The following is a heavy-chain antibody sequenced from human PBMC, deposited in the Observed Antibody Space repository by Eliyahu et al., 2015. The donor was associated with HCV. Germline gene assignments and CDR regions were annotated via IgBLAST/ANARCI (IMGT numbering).Heavy chain of an antibody. CDR2: IKKDGSEK. CDR1: GFTFSKYW. D-gene: IGHD2-21*01. V-gene: IGHV3-7*01. CDR3: ARSYESEAFDI. Sequence: EVQLVESGGGLVXPGGSLXXXCEVSGFTFSKYWXDWVRQAPGKGLEWVANIKKDGSEKYYVDSVKGRFTISRDNAMNSLYLQMNSLRAEDTAIYFCARSYESEAFDIWGQGTIVTVSS. J-gene: IGHJ3*02.